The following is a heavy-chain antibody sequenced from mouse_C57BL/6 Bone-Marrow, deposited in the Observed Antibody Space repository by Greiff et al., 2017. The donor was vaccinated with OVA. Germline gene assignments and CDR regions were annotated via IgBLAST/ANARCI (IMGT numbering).Heavy chain of an antibody. Sequence: EVKVVESGGGLVQPGGSLKLSCAASGFTFSDYYMYWVRQTPEKRLEWVAYISNGGGSTYYPDTVKGRFTLSRDNAKNTLYLQMSRLKSEDTAMYYCARSYYGNYVAWFAYGGQGTLVTVSA. D-gene: IGHD2-10*01. CDR2: ISNGGGST. CDR3: ARSYYGNYVAWFAY. CDR1: GFTFSDYY. V-gene: IGHV5-12*01. J-gene: IGHJ3*01.